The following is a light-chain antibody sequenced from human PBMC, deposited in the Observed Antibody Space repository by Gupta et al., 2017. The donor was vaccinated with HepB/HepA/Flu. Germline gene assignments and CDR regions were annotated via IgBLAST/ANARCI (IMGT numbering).Light chain of an antibody. CDR3: QQYNNWAIT. CDR2: GAS. J-gene: IGKJ4*01. CDR1: QSVSSN. V-gene: IGKV3-15*01. Sequence: EIVMTQSPATLSVSPGERATLSCRTSQSVSSNLAWYQRKPGQAPRLLVYGASTRATGIPARFSGRGSGADLSLTISILQSEDFVVYSCQQYNNWAITFGGGTKVEIK.